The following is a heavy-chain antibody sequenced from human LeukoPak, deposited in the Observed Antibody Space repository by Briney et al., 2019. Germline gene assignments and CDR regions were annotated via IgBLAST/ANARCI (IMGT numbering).Heavy chain of an antibody. CDR1: GFTFSDYA. J-gene: IGHJ4*02. D-gene: IGHD1-7*01. CDR2: ISKDGSDK. Sequence: GGSLRLSCAASGFTFSDYAMHWVRQTPGKGLEWVAVISKDGSDKYYPGSVRGRFTISRDNSKNTIYLQMDSLRAEDTAIYYCARDYWWNYDYWGQGTLVTVSS. V-gene: IGHV3-30-3*01. CDR3: ARDYWWNYDY.